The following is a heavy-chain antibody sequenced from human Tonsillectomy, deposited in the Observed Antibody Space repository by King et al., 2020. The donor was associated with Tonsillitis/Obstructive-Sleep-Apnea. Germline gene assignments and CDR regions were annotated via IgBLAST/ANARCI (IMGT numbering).Heavy chain of an antibody. V-gene: IGHV3-30*04. CDR3: ARSVYDILNGPPRY. Sequence: VQLVESGGGVVQPGRSLRLSCAASGFTFSSYAIHWVRQAPGKGLEWVAVIAFDASNKYYADSVKGRFTISRDNSKKTQYLQMNSLRAEDTAVYYCARSVYDILNGPPRYWGQGTLVTVSS. J-gene: IGHJ4*02. D-gene: IGHD3-9*01. CDR2: IAFDASNK. CDR1: GFTFSSYA.